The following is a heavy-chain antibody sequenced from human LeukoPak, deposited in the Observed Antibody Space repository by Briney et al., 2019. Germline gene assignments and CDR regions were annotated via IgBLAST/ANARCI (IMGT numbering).Heavy chain of an antibody. CDR2: INHSGST. V-gene: IGHV4-34*01. Sequence: SETLSLTCAVYGGSFSGYYWSWIRQPPGKGLEWIGEINHSGSTNYNPSLKSRVTISVDTSKNQFSLKLSSVTAADTAVYYCARESYSWTNILFDYWGQGTLVTVSS. D-gene: IGHD1-1*01. CDR3: ARESYSWTNILFDY. J-gene: IGHJ4*02. CDR1: GGSFSGYY.